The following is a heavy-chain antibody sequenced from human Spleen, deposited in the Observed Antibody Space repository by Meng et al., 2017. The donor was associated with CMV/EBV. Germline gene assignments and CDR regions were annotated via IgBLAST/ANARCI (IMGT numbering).Heavy chain of an antibody. V-gene: IGHV3-7*01. J-gene: IGHJ4*02. CDR1: RFTFSSYW. CDR3: AREGRMIAFGGVIVINKYYFDY. Sequence: GGSLRLSCAASRFTFSSYWMSWVRQAPGKGLEWVANIKQDGSEKYYVDSVKGRFTISRDNDKNSLYLQMTSVRAEDTAAYYCAREGRMIAFGGVIVINKYYFDYWGQGTLVTVSS. CDR2: IKQDGSEK. D-gene: IGHD3-16*02.